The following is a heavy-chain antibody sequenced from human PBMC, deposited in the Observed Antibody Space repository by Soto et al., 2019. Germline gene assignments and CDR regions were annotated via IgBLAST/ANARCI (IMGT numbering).Heavy chain of an antibody. Sequence: LRLSCVASGFTFSSYSMNWVRQAPGKGLEWVSSISSSSSYIYYADSVKGRFTISRDNAKNSLYLQMNSLRAEDTAVYYCARDIQSSSWYEVYYYYGMDVWGQGTTVTVSS. V-gene: IGHV3-21*01. CDR3: ARDIQSSSWYEVYYYYGMDV. D-gene: IGHD6-13*01. J-gene: IGHJ6*02. CDR2: ISSSSSYI. CDR1: GFTFSSYS.